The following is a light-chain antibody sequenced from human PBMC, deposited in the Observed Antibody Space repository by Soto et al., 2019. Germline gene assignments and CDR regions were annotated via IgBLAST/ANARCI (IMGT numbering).Light chain of an antibody. CDR1: SSDVRGYNY. CDR2: EVS. J-gene: IGLJ1*01. CDR3: SSYAGSNKV. Sequence: QSALTQPPSASGSPGQSVTISCTGTSSDVRGYNYVSWYQQHPGKAPKLMIYEVSKRPSGVPDRFSGSKSGNTASLTVSGLQAEDEADYYCSSYAGSNKVFGTGTKVTVL. V-gene: IGLV2-8*01.